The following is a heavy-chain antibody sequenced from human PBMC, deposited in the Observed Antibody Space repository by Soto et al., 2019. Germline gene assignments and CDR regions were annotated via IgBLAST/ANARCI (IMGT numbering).Heavy chain of an antibody. CDR1: GYTFTSYG. Sequence: GASVKVSCKASGYTFTSYGISWVRRAPGQGLEWMGWISAYNGNTNYAQKLQGRVTMTTDTSTSTAYMELRSLRSDDTAVYYCARDLIREGFGELPDYWGQGTLVTVSS. J-gene: IGHJ4*02. CDR2: ISAYNGNT. D-gene: IGHD3-10*01. V-gene: IGHV1-18*01. CDR3: ARDLIREGFGELPDY.